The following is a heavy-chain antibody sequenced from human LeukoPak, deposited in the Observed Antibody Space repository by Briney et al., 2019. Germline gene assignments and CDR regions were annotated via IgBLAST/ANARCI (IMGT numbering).Heavy chain of an antibody. V-gene: IGHV3-30*03. D-gene: IGHD1-1*01. CDR2: ISYDGSNK. Sequence: GRSLRLSCAASGFTFRSYGMHWVRQAPGKGLEWVAVISYDGSNKYYADSVKGRFTISRDNSKNTLYLQMNSLRAEDTAVYYCAREKAVQLKFSLDYWGQGTLVTVSS. CDR1: GFTFRSYG. J-gene: IGHJ4*02. CDR3: AREKAVQLKFSLDY.